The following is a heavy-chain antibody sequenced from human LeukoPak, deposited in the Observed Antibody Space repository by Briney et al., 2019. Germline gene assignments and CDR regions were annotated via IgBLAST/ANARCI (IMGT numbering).Heavy chain of an antibody. CDR3: AKMGPSYYVYFDY. Sequence: PGGSLRLSCAASGFTFSSYSMNWVRQAPGKGLEWVSYISSSSSTIYYADSVKGRFTISRDNAKNSLYLQMNSLRAEDTAVYYCAKMGPSYYVYFDYWGQGTLVTVSS. D-gene: IGHD1-26*01. CDR2: ISSSSSTI. CDR1: GFTFSSYS. J-gene: IGHJ4*02. V-gene: IGHV3-48*04.